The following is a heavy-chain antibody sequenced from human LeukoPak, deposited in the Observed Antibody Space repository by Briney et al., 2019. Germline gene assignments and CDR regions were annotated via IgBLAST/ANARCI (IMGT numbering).Heavy chain of an antibody. D-gene: IGHD6-19*01. V-gene: IGHV4-39*01. CDR2: IYYSGST. CDR3: ARHKGGAVAMIDY. Sequence: SETLSRTCTVSGGSISSSSYYWGWIRQPPGKGLEWIGSIYYSGSTYYNPSLKSRVTISVDTSKNQFSLKLSSVTAADTAVYYCARHKGGAVAMIDYWGQGTLATVSS. J-gene: IGHJ4*02. CDR1: GGSISSSSYY.